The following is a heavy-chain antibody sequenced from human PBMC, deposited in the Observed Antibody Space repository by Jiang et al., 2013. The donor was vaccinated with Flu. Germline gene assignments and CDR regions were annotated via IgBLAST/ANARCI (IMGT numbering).Heavy chain of an antibody. CDR1: GGSVSSGSYY. Sequence: PGLVKPSETLSLTCTVSGGSVSSGSYYWSWIRQPPGKGLEWIGYIYYSRTTNYNPSLKSRVTISVDTSKNQLSLKLSSVTAADTAVYYCARAADYSNLVWFDPWGQGTLVTVSS. CDR3: ARAADYSNLVWFDP. D-gene: IGHD4-11*01. V-gene: IGHV4-61*01. CDR2: IYYSRTT. J-gene: IGHJ5*02.